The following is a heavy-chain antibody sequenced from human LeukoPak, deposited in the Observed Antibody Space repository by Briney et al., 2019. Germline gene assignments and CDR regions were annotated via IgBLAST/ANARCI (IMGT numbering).Heavy chain of an antibody. J-gene: IGHJ6*04. CDR1: GFTFSSAW. V-gene: IGHV3-7*01. D-gene: IGHD3-10*02. CDR3: AELGITMIGGV. Sequence: GGSLRLSCAASGFTFSSAWMSWVRQAPGKGLEWVANVNQDGSGKYYVDSVKGRFTISRNNAKNSLYLQMNSLRAEDTAVYYCAELGITMIGGVWGKGTTVTISS. CDR2: VNQDGSGK.